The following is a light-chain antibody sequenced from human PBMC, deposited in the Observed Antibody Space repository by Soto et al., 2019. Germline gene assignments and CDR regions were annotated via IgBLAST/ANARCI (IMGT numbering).Light chain of an antibody. CDR2: DVS. J-gene: IGKJ1*01. V-gene: IGKV1-5*01. CDR1: QSISGW. Sequence: DIQMTQSPSTTSASVGDRVTITCRASQSISGWLAWYQQKPGKAPKLLIYDVSSLESGVPSRFSGSGSGTEFTLAISSLQPDDFATYYCQQYNSYPWTVGQGTKVDIK. CDR3: QQYNSYPWT.